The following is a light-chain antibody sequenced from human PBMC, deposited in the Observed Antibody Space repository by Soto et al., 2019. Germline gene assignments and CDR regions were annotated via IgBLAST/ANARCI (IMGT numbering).Light chain of an antibody. CDR1: QSVSSN. Sequence: EIVMTQSPATLSVSPGERATLSCRARQSVSSNLAWYQQKPGQAPRLLIYGASTRATGIPARFSGSGSGTEFTLTISSLQSEDFAVYYCQQYSDWPSWTFGQGTKVDIK. CDR2: GAS. J-gene: IGKJ1*01. V-gene: IGKV3-15*01. CDR3: QQYSDWPSWT.